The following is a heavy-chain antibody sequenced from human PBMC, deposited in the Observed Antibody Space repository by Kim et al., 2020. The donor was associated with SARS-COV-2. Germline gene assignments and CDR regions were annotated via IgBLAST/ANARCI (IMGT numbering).Heavy chain of an antibody. CDR2: INHSGST. D-gene: IGHD2-8*01. CDR1: GGSFSGYY. J-gene: IGHJ4*02. CDR3: ARAIKNRTWSYDQ. V-gene: IGHV4-34*01. Sequence: SETLSLTCAVYGGSFSGYYWSWIRQPPGKGLEWIGEINHSGSTNYNPSLKSRVTISVDTSKNQFSLKLSSVTAADTAVYYCARAIKNRTWSYDQWGQGTLVTVSS.